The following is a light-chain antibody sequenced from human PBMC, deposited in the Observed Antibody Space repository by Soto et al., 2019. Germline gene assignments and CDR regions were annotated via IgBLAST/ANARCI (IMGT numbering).Light chain of an antibody. CDR1: QSINRN. J-gene: IGKJ4*01. V-gene: IGKV3-11*01. CDR3: QQRSNWPPVT. CDR2: DAS. Sequence: EIVLTQSPATLSLSPGERATLSCRASQSINRNLAWYRQKPGQAPRLLIYDASNRATGIPARFSGSGAGTAFTLTISSIEPEDFGVYYCQQRSNWPPVTFGGGTKVEIK.